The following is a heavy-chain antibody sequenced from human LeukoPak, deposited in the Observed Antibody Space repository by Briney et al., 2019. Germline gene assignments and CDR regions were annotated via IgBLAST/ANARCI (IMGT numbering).Heavy chain of an antibody. V-gene: IGHV3-7*01. CDR2: IKQDGSEK. D-gene: IGHD2-21*02. Sequence: GGSLRLSCAASGFTFSSYWRSWVRQAPGKGLEWVANIKQDGSEKYYVDSVKGRFTISRDNAKNSLYLQMNSLRAEDTAVYYCARVQEVVTANIDYWGQGTLVTVSS. CDR1: GFTFSSYW. CDR3: ARVQEVVTANIDY. J-gene: IGHJ4*02.